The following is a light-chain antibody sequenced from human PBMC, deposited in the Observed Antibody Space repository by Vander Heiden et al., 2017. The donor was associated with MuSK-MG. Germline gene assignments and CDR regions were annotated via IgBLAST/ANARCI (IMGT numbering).Light chain of an antibody. CDR2: GNS. V-gene: IGLV1-40*01. J-gene: IGLJ2*01. CDR3: QSYDSSRSAVV. CDR1: SCNIGGGYD. Sequence: LLTPPPSVAGAPRHWVTISCTGSSCNIGGGYDVHWYQQLPGTAPKLLIYGNSNRPSVVPDRFSGSKSGTSASLAITGLQAEDEADYYCQSYDSSRSAVVFGGGTKLTVL.